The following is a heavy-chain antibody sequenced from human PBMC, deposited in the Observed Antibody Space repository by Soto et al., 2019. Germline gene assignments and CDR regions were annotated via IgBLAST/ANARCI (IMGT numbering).Heavy chain of an antibody. J-gene: IGHJ4*02. CDR3: AKDSNYILRYYFDY. D-gene: IGHD3-16*01. Sequence: GGSLRLSCAASGFTFDDYAMHWVRQAPGKGLEWVSGISWNSGSIGYADSVKGRFTISRDNAKNSLYLQMNSLRAEDTALYYCAKDSNYILRYYFDYWGQGTLVTVSS. V-gene: IGHV3-9*01. CDR1: GFTFDDYA. CDR2: ISWNSGSI.